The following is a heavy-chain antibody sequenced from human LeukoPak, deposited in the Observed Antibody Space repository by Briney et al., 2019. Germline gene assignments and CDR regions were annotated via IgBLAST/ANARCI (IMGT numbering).Heavy chain of an antibody. J-gene: IGHJ4*02. V-gene: IGHV1-2*02. CDR1: GYTLTSYG. CDR3: AREAVSGDSSGYYLDY. Sequence: ASVKVSCKASGYTLTSYGISWVRQAPGQGLEWMGWINPNSGDTNYAQKFQGRVTMTRDTSIRTAYMELSRLRSDDTAVYYCAREAVSGDSSGYYLDYWGQGTLVTVSS. D-gene: IGHD3-22*01. CDR2: INPNSGDT.